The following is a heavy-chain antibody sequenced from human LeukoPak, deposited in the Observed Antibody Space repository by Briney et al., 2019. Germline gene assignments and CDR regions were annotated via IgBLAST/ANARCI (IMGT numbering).Heavy chain of an antibody. CDR1: GGSISSGDYY. CDR2: IFYTGST. CDR3: ARGHSSSWTKHQLFDY. V-gene: IGHV4-30-4*01. Sequence: SETLSLTCTVSGGSISSGDYYWSWIRQPPGKGLEWIGYIFYTGSTYYNPSLKSRVTISVDTSKNHFSLKLSSVTAADTAVYYCARGHSSSWTKHQLFDYWGQGTLVTVSS. D-gene: IGHD6-13*01. J-gene: IGHJ4*02.